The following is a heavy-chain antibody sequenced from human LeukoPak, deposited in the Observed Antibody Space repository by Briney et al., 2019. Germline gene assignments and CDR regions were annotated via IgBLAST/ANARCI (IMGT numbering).Heavy chain of an antibody. CDR1: GFTFKIYT. D-gene: IGHD6-19*01. J-gene: IGHJ4*02. Sequence: HPGGSMRLSCAAFGFTFKIYTINWVRQAPGKGLEWVSRINSDGSSTSYADSVKGRFTISRDNAKNTLYLQMNSLRAEDTAVYYCASWDSGWYRGRDYWGQGTLVTVSS. CDR2: INSDGSST. V-gene: IGHV3-74*01. CDR3: ASWDSGWYRGRDY.